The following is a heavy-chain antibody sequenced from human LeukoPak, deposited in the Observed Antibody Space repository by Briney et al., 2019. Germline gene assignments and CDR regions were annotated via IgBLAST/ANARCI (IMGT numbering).Heavy chain of an antibody. J-gene: IGHJ4*02. CDR2: IYYSGST. V-gene: IGHV4-39*01. D-gene: IGHD3-10*01. Sequence: SETLSLTCTVSGGSINTVTYYWGWIRQPPGKGLEWIGSIYYSGSTHNNASLEGRVTISVDTSKNQFSLKLTSVTAADTAVYYCASLRYYGSADWGQGTLVTVSS. CDR3: ASLRYYGSAD. CDR1: GGSINTVTYY.